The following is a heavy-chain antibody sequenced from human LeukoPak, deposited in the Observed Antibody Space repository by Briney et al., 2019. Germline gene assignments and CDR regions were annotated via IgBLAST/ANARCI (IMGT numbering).Heavy chain of an antibody. CDR2: INTGGTTI. CDR1: GFTFSNYQ. CDR3: ARAYGRWYKNAFDI. D-gene: IGHD4-23*01. J-gene: IGHJ3*02. V-gene: IGHV3-48*03. Sequence: PGGSLRLSCAASGFTFSNYQMNWVRQAPGKGLEWVSYINTGGTTIYYADSVKGRFTISRDNSKNTLYLQMNSLRAEDTAVYYCARAYGRWYKNAFDIWGQGTMVTVSS.